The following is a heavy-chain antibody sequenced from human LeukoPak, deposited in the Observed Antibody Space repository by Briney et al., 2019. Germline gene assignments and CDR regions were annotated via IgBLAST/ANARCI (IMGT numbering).Heavy chain of an antibody. J-gene: IGHJ3*02. V-gene: IGHV1-8*03. D-gene: IGHD3-22*01. Sequence: ASVKVSCKASGYTFTSYDINWVRQATGQGLEWMGWMNPNIGTTDYAQRFQGRVTITMNTSISTTYMELSSLRSEDTAVYYCARVKSYYYDASDKDAFDIWGQGTMVTVSS. CDR2: MNPNIGTT. CDR3: ARVKSYYYDASDKDAFDI. CDR1: GYTFTSYD.